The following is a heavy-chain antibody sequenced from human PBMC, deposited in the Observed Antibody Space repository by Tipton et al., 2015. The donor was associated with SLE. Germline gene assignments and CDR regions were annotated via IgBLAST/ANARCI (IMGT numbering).Heavy chain of an antibody. CDR1: GFTLSIYA. D-gene: IGHD6-19*01. J-gene: IGHJ4*02. CDR3: AKKNIAVSGRGGPSDF. CDR2: ISGSGGTT. Sequence: SLRLSCAASGFTLSIYAMSWVRQAPGKGLEWVSGISGSGGTTYYADSVKGRFTISRDNSKNTLYLQMNSLRAEDTAVYYCAKKNIAVSGRGGPSDFWGQGTLVTVSS. V-gene: IGHV3-23*01.